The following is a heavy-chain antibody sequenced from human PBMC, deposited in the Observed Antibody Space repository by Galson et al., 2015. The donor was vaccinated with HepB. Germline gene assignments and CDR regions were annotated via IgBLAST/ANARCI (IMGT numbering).Heavy chain of an antibody. CDR3: ATGARSIAVAATGFQH. J-gene: IGHJ1*01. CDR1: GASISSSNW. CDR2: IYYSGST. V-gene: IGHV4-4*02. D-gene: IGHD6-19*01. Sequence: ETLSLTCAVSGASISSSNWWSWVRQPPGKGLEWIGEIYYSGSTKYNPSLKSQVTISLDTSKNQFSLKLISVTAADTAVYYCATGARSIAVAATGFQHWGQGTLVTVSS.